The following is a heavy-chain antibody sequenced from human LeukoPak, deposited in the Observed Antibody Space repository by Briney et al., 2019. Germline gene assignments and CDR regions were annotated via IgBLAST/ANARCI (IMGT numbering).Heavy chain of an antibody. J-gene: IGHJ3*02. Sequence: GGSLRLSCAASGFTFSSYAMSWARQAPGKGLEWVSAISGSGGSTYYADSVKGRFTISRDNSKNTLYLQMNSLRAEDTAVYYCARDSALGDAFDIWGQGTMVTVSS. D-gene: IGHD7-27*01. CDR1: GFTFSSYA. V-gene: IGHV3-23*01. CDR2: ISGSGGST. CDR3: ARDSALGDAFDI.